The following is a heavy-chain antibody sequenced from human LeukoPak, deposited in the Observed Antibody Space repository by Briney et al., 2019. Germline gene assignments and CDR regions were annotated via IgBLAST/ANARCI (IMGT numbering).Heavy chain of an antibody. CDR2: INHSGST. V-gene: IGHV4-34*01. D-gene: IGHD3-10*01. J-gene: IGHJ4*02. Sequence: SETLSLTCAVYGGSFSGYYWSWIRQPPGKGLEWIGEINHSGSTNYNPSLKSRVTISVDTSKNQFSLKLSSVTAADTAVYYCARNSGTMVQGVLNYWGQGTLVTVSS. CDR3: ARNSGTMVQGVLNY. CDR1: GGSFSGYY.